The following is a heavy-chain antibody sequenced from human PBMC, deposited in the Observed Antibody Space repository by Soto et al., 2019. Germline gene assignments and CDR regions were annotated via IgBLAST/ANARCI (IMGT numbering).Heavy chain of an antibody. J-gene: IGHJ4*02. CDR2: INAGNGNT. V-gene: IGHV1-3*01. CDR3: ARDHPYRGVVPAAMVY. CDR1: GYTFTSYA. Sequence: ASVKVSCKASGYTFTSYAMHWVRQAPGQRLEWMGWINAGNGNTKYSQKFQGRVTITRDTSASTAYMELSSLRSEDTAVYYCARDHPYRGVVPAAMVYWGQGTLVTVS. D-gene: IGHD2-2*01.